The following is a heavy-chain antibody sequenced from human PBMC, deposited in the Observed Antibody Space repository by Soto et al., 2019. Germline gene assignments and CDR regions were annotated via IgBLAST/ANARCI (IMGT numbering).Heavy chain of an antibody. Sequence: GGSLRLSCAASGFTFSSYSMNWVRQAPGKGLEWVSSISSSSSYIYYADSVKGRFTISRDNAKNSLYLQMNSLRAEDTAVYYCARDGTIWSGYSAYNWFDPWGQGTLVTVSS. CDR1: GFTFSSYS. CDR2: ISSSSSYI. V-gene: IGHV3-21*01. CDR3: ARDGTIWSGYSAYNWFDP. D-gene: IGHD3-3*01. J-gene: IGHJ5*02.